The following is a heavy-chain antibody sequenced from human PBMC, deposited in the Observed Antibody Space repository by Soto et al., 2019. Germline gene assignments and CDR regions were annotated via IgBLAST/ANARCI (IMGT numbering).Heavy chain of an antibody. CDR2: IYYSGST. Sequence: NPSETLSLTCTVSGGSISSYYWSWIRQPPGKGLEWIGYIYYSGSTNYNPSLKSRVTISVDTSKNQFSLKLSSVTAADTAVYYCARGYSSSWSRYYYYYYGMDVWGQGTTVTVSS. V-gene: IGHV4-59*01. D-gene: IGHD6-13*01. J-gene: IGHJ6*02. CDR3: ARGYSSSWSRYYYYYYGMDV. CDR1: GGSISSYY.